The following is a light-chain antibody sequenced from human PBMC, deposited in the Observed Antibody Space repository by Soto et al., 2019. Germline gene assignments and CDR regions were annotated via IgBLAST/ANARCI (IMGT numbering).Light chain of an antibody. CDR3: QQYNNWPPWT. V-gene: IGKV3-15*01. J-gene: IGKJ1*01. Sequence: EIVMTQSPATLSVSPGERATLSCRASQSVGSNLAWYQQKPGQAPRLLIYGASTRATAIPARFSGGGSGTEFPLIISSLQSEDVAVYYWQQYNNWPPWTFGQGTKVEIK. CDR2: GAS. CDR1: QSVGSN.